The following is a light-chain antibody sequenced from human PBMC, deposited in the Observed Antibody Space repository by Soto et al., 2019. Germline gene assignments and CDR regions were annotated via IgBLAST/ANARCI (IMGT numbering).Light chain of an antibody. Sequence: QSALTQPASVSGSPGQSITISCTGTSSDVGGYNYVSWYQQYPGKAPKLMIYDVINRPSGVSNRFSGSKSGNTASLTISGLQAEDEADYYCSSYSTSSTPNDVFGTGTKVTVL. CDR1: SSDVGGYNY. V-gene: IGLV2-14*01. CDR3: SSYSTSSTPNDV. CDR2: DVI. J-gene: IGLJ1*01.